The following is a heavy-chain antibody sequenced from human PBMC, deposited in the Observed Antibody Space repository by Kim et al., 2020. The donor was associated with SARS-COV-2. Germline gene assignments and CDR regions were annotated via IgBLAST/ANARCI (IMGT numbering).Heavy chain of an antibody. J-gene: IGHJ6*02. CDR2: ICSGGST. CDR3: ARGLGGSSGGYGMVV. Sequence: GGSLRLSCAASGFTFSRNYMSWIRQAPGKGLEWVSDICSGGSTYYSDSVKGRFTISSDNSKNTLYLQRNSMRAEDTAVYYCARGLGGSSGGYGMVVWGPGRTVTVS. CDR1: GFTFSRNY. D-gene: IGHD6-25*01. V-gene: IGHV3-53*01.